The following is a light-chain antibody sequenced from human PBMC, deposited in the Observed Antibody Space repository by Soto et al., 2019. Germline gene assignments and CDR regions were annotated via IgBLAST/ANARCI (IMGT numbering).Light chain of an antibody. CDR1: QSVSHN. CDR3: QQSNNWPYT. Sequence: EIVMTQSPATLSVSPGERATLSCRASQSVSHNLAWYQQKPGQAPRLLFYGASTRATGLPARFSGSGSGTDFPLTISSVQSEDFAVYYCQQSNNWPYTFGQGTKLEIK. J-gene: IGKJ2*01. V-gene: IGKV3-15*01. CDR2: GAS.